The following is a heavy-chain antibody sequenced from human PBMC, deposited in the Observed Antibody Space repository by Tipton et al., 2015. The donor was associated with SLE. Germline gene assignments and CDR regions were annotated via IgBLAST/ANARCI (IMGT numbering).Heavy chain of an antibody. CDR1: GDSISSQH. CDR3: ASWTYGSSSPDY. D-gene: IGHD6-6*01. J-gene: IGHJ4*02. V-gene: IGHV4-59*11. CDR2: MSYSGST. Sequence: TLSLTCTVSGDSISSQHWSWIRQPPGKGLEWIGYMSYSGSTNYNPSLKSRVTMSLDTSKNQFSLRLNSVTAADTAVYYCASWTYGSSSPDYWGQGTLVTVSS.